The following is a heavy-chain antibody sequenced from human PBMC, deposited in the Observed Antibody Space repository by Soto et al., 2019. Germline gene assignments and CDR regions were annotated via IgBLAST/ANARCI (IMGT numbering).Heavy chain of an antibody. Sequence: QVQLVQSGAEVKKPGSSVKVSCKASGGTFSSYAISWVRQAPGQGLEWMGGTIPIFGTANYAQKFQGRVTITAAESTTTAYVELSSLRSEDTAVYYCASHYDTRGYYRFGEYWGQGTLVTVSS. D-gene: IGHD3-22*01. V-gene: IGHV1-69*12. J-gene: IGHJ4*02. CDR1: GGTFSSYA. CDR2: TIPIFGTA. CDR3: ASHYDTRGYYRFGEY.